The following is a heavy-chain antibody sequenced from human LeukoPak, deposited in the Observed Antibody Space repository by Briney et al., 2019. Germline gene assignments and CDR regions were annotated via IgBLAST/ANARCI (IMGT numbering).Heavy chain of an antibody. CDR3: VRKIGSPPSPGHFDY. CDR2: IYGDGSFT. Sequence: GVSLRLSCAASGFTFGNFWMHWVRQAPGKGLVWVALIYGDGSFTRYADSVKGRFTISRDNSKNTLYLEMNSVRPEDTALYYCVRKIGSPPSPGHFDYWGQGTLVTVSS. CDR1: GFTFGNFW. J-gene: IGHJ4*02. V-gene: IGHV3-74*01. D-gene: IGHD1-26*01.